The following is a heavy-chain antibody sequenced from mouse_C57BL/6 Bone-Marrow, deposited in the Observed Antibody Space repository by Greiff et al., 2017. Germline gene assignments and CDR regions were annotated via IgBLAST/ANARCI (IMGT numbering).Heavy chain of an antibody. D-gene: IGHD1-1*01. CDR2: IRNKANGYTT. CDR3: ARFLITTVGAFDD. Sequence: EVKLVESGGGLVQPGGSLSLSCAASGFTFTDYYMSWVRQPPGKALEWLGFIRNKANGYTTEYSASVKGRFTISRDNSHSILYLQMNALRAEDSATYYCARFLITTVGAFDDWGKGTTLTVSS. CDR1: GFTFTDYY. V-gene: IGHV7-3*01. J-gene: IGHJ2*01.